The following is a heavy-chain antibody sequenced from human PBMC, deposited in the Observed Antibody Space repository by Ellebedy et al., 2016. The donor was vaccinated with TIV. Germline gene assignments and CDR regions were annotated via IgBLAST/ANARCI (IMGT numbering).Heavy chain of an antibody. V-gene: IGHV1-18*04. CDR1: GYTFTSYG. D-gene: IGHD4-23*01. J-gene: IGHJ4*02. CDR3: ARAVGNDPDY. CDR2: ISAYNGNT. Sequence: ASVKVSXXASGYTFTSYGISWVRQAPGQGLEWMGWISAYNGNTNYAQKFQGRVTMTTDTSTSTAYMELRSLRSDDTAVYYCARAVGNDPDYWGQGTLVTVSS.